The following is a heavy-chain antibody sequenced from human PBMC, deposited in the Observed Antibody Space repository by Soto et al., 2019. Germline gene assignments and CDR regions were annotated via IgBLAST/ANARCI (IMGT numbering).Heavy chain of an antibody. Sequence: PGGSLRLSCAASGFTFSSYWMSWVRQAPGKGLEWVANIKQDGSEKYYVDSVKGRFTISRDNAKNSLYLQMNSLRAEDTAVYYCARGSITMIWFDAFDIWGQGTMVTVSS. CDR1: GFTFSSYW. CDR2: IKQDGSEK. V-gene: IGHV3-7*05. CDR3: ARGSITMIWFDAFDI. J-gene: IGHJ3*02. D-gene: IGHD3-22*01.